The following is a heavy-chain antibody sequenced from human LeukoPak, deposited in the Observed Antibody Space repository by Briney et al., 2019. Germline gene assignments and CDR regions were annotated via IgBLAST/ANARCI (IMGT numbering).Heavy chain of an antibody. J-gene: IGHJ4*02. CDR3: ARASDSSGYYDY. V-gene: IGHV3-11*01. CDR2: ISSSGSTI. D-gene: IGHD3-22*01. Sequence: GSLRLSCAASGFTFSDYYMSWIRQAPGKGLEWVSYISSSGSTIYHADSVKGRFTISRDNAKNSLYLQMNSLRAEDTAVYYCARASDSSGYYDYWGQGTLVTVSS. CDR1: GFTFSDYY.